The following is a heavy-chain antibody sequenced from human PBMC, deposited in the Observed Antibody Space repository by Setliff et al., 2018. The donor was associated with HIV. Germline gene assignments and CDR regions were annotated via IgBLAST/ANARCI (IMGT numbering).Heavy chain of an antibody. D-gene: IGHD3-10*01. Sequence: PSETLSLTCSVSGGSMSSGDYYWSWIRQPPGKGLECIGYVYYSGSTNYNPSLKSRVTISIDTSKKQFSLKLRSVTAADTAVYYCARLAADYGSWYFDAWGPGTLVTVSS. CDR1: GGSMSSGDYY. CDR3: ARLAADYGSWYFDA. CDR2: VYYSGST. J-gene: IGHJ5*02. V-gene: IGHV4-61*08.